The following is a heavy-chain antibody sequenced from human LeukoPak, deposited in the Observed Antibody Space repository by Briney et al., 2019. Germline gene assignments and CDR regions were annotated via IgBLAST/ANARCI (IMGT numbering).Heavy chain of an antibody. CDR2: IYTSGST. CDR1: GGSISSYY. D-gene: IGHD3-22*01. J-gene: IGHJ4*02. V-gene: IGHV4-4*07. Sequence: SETLSLTCTVSGGSISSYYWSWIRQPAGKGLEWIGRIYTSGSTNYNPSLKSRVTMSVDTSKNQFSLKLSSVTAADTAVYYCARDREGGYYDSSGYYSAYYFDYWGQGTLVTVSS. CDR3: ARDREGGYYDSSGYYSAYYFDY.